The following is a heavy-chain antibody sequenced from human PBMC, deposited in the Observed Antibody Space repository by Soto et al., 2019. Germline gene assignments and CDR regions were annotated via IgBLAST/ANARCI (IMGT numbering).Heavy chain of an antibody. Sequence: QVTLKESGPVLVKPTETLTLTCTVSGFSLSNARMGVSWIRQPPGKALEWLAHIFSNAEKSYSTSLKSRLTISKDTSKSQVVLTMTNMDPVVTATYSCARTAINTVTGGVVEEDPGPMDVWGQGTTVTVSS. CDR3: ARTAINTVTGGVVEEDPGPMDV. V-gene: IGHV2-26*01. CDR2: IFSNAEK. J-gene: IGHJ6*02. CDR1: GFSLSNARMG. D-gene: IGHD7-27*01.